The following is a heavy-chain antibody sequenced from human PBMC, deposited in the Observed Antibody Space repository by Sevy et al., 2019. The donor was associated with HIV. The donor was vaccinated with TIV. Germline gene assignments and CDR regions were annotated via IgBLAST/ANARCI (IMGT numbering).Heavy chain of an antibody. J-gene: IGHJ4*02. V-gene: IGHV4-30-4*01. CDR2: IHYTGGT. Sequence: SENLSLTCTVSGGSFTSSDSYWSWIRQPPGEGLEWIGYIHYTGGTYYNTFLKSRVAMSVDTSEKQFSLKLSFLTAADTAVYYCASKRGYNDGPFDYWGQGTLVTVSS. CDR1: GGSFTSSDSY. D-gene: IGHD5-12*01. CDR3: ASKRGYNDGPFDY.